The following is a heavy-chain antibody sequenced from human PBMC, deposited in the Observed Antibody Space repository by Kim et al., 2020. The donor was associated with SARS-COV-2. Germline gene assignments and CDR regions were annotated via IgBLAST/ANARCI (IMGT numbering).Heavy chain of an antibody. J-gene: IGHJ6*02. Sequence: GGSLRLSCAASGFTFSSYGMHWVRQAPGKGLEWVAVIWYDGSNKYYADSVKGRFTISRDNSKNTLYLQMNSLRAEDTAVYYCARRGGSRPGGMDVWGQGTTVTVSS. D-gene: IGHD5-12*01. CDR2: IWYDGSNK. CDR1: GFTFSSYG. CDR3: ARRGGSRPGGMDV. V-gene: IGHV3-33*01.